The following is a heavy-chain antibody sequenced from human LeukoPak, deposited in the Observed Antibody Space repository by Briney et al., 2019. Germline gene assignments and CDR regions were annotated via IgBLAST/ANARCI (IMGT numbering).Heavy chain of an antibody. V-gene: IGHV4-34*01. J-gene: IGHJ5*02. D-gene: IGHD2-2*01. CDR2: INHSGST. Sequence: SETLSLTCAVYGGSFSGYYWSWIRQPPGKGLEWIGEINHSGSTNYNPSLKSRVTISVDTSKNQFSLKLSSVTAADTAVYYCARGRDVVVPAETCNWFDPWGQGTLVTVSS. CDR1: GGSFSGYY. CDR3: ARGRDVVVPAETCNWFDP.